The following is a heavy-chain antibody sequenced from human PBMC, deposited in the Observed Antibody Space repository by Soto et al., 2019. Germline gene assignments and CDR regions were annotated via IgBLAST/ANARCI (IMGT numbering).Heavy chain of an antibody. Sequence: VQLVDSGGGLVQPGGSLRLSCVGSGFTVSNKYMNWVRRAPGKGLEWVSVIYTSGSTYYANAVKGRFTISRDNSKNTLFLQMNNLRCEDTAVYYFATEGDSGAYSTLGYWGQGSMVTDSP. V-gene: IGHV3-66*01. CDR1: GFTVSNKY. D-gene: IGHD4-17*01. CDR2: IYTSGST. J-gene: IGHJ4*02. CDR3: ATEGDSGAYSTLGY.